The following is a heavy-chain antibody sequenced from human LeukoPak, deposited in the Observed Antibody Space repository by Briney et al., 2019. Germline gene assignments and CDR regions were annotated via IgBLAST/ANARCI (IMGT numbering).Heavy chain of an antibody. CDR2: VNPNNGVT. Sequence: GASVKVSCKTSGYSFNGYYMHWVRQAPGQGLEWMGYVNPNNGVTSYAGHFQGRVTLTRDTSLATAYMELTSLTSADTAVYYCARDHDGEPYQNFDYWGQGTLVTVSS. V-gene: IGHV1-2*02. CDR3: ARDHDGEPYQNFDY. CDR1: GYSFNGYY. J-gene: IGHJ4*02. D-gene: IGHD4-17*01.